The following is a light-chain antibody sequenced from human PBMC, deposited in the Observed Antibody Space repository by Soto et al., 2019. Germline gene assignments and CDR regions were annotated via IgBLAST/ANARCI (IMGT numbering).Light chain of an antibody. CDR1: QSISIY. CDR3: QKGYSRPRT. Sequence: DIQMTQSPSSRSASVLYIVTITCRASQSISIYLNLYQQKPGKAPKLLISAASSLQSGVPSRFSGSGSGTDFTLTISSLQPEDFATYFCQKGYSRPRTFGQGTKVDIK. V-gene: IGKV1-39*01. CDR2: AAS. J-gene: IGKJ1*01.